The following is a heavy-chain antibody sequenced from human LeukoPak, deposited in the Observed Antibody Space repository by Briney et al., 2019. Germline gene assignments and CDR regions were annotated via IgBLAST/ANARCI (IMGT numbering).Heavy chain of an antibody. CDR2: ISGSGGNT. D-gene: IGHD5-18*01. Sequence: TGGSLRLSCAASGFTFTSYAMSWVRQAPGKGLEWVSAISGSGGNTYYADSVKGRFTISRDDSKNTLSLQMSSLRAEDTAVYYCAKARGIQLWFLDYWGQGTLVTVSS. V-gene: IGHV3-23*01. J-gene: IGHJ4*02. CDR1: GFTFTSYA. CDR3: AKARGIQLWFLDY.